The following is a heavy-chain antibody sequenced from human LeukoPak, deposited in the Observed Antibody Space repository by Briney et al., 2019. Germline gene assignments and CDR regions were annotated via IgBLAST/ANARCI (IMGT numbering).Heavy chain of an antibody. CDR3: ARDFRTRGSYYYDSSGSHFDY. J-gene: IGHJ4*02. V-gene: IGHV3-48*04. CDR1: GFTFTTYW. CDR2: ISSSGGTI. D-gene: IGHD3-22*01. Sequence: PGGSLRLSCAASGFTFTTYWMSWVRQAPGKGLEWVSYISSSGGTIYYADSVKGRFTISRDNAKNSLYLQMNSLRAEDTAVYYCARDFRTRGSYYYDSSGSHFDYWGQGTLVTVSS.